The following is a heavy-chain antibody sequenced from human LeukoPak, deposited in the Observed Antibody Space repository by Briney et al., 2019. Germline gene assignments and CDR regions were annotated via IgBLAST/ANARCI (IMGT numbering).Heavy chain of an antibody. J-gene: IGHJ4*02. CDR2: INPNSGGT. D-gene: IGHD3-22*01. CDR3: ARGGYYDSSGYYYLDY. CDR1: GYTFTGHY. Sequence: ASVKVSCKASGYTFTGHYMHWVRQAPGQGLEWMGWINPNSGGTNYAQKFQGRVTMTRDTSLSTAYMELSRLRSDDTAVYYCARGGYYDSSGYYYLDYWGQGTLVTVSS. V-gene: IGHV1-2*02.